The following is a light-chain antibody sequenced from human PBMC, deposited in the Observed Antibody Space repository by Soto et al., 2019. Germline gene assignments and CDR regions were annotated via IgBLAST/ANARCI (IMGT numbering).Light chain of an antibody. Sequence: EFVLTQSPATLSLSPGERATLSCRASQSVSSYLAWYQQKPGQAPRLLIYDVSNRATGIPARFSGSGSGTDFTLTISSLEPEDFAVYYCQQRSNWPGPTFGQGTRLEIK. CDR3: QQRSNWPGPT. V-gene: IGKV3-11*01. J-gene: IGKJ5*01. CDR2: DVS. CDR1: QSVSSY.